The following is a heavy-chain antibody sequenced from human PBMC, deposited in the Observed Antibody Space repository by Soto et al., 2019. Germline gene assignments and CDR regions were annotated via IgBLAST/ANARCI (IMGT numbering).Heavy chain of an antibody. V-gene: IGHV4-4*02. CDR3: ARSFGWYAIDQ. D-gene: IGHD6-19*01. Sequence: QMQLQESGPGLVKASETLSLTCAVSGASISSEQYWTWVRQPPGKGLEWIGDIHHSGSTNNNPSLRSRLIMSVDTSKNQFSLNLNSVTAADTAVYYCARSFGWYAIDQWGQRTLVTVSS. CDR2: IHHSGST. J-gene: IGHJ4*02. CDR1: GASISSEQY.